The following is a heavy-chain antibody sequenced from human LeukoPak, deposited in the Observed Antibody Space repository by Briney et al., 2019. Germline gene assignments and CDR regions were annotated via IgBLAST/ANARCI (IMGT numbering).Heavy chain of an antibody. CDR3: ARVGGYYDSSGYFYYFDY. V-gene: IGHV3-11*01. CDR2: ISSSGSTI. J-gene: IGHJ4*02. CDR1: GFTISDYY. D-gene: IGHD3-22*01. Sequence: GGSLRLSCAASGFTISDYYMSWIRQAPGKGLEWVSYISSSGSTIYYADSVKGRFTISRDNAKNSLYLQMNSLRAEDTAVYYCARVGGYYDSSGYFYYFDYWGQGTLVTVSS.